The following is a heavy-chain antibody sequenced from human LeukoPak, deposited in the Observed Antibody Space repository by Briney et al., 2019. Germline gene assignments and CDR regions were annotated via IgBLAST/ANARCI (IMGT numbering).Heavy chain of an antibody. J-gene: IGHJ5*02. CDR1: GFTLSSSW. Sequence: GGSLRLSCAASGFTLSSSWMSWVRQAPGKGLQWVANIKEDESEKDYVDSVKGRFTISRDNAKNSLDLQMNSLRAEDTAVYYCAGVPSYSSSWYNWFDPWGQGTLVTVSS. CDR2: IKEDESEK. V-gene: IGHV3-7*03. D-gene: IGHD6-13*01. CDR3: AGVPSYSSSWYNWFDP.